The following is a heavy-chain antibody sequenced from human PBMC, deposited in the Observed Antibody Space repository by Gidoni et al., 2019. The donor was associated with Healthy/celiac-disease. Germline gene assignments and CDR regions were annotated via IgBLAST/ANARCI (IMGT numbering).Heavy chain of an antibody. Sequence: QVQLQQWGAGLLKPSETLSLTCAVYGGSFSGYYWSWIRQPPGKGLEWIGEINHSGSTNYNPSLKSRVTISVDTSKNQFSLKLSSVTAADTAVYYCARLPSGYYFDAFDIWGQGTMVTVSS. D-gene: IGHD3-22*01. J-gene: IGHJ3*02. V-gene: IGHV4-34*01. CDR1: GGSFSGYY. CDR3: ARLPSGYYFDAFDI. CDR2: INHSGST.